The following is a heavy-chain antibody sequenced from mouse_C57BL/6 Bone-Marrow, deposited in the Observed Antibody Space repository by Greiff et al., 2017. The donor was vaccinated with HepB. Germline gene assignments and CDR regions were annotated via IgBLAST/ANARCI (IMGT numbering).Heavy chain of an antibody. V-gene: IGHV1-72*01. J-gene: IGHJ4*01. CDR1: GYTFTSYW. CDR3: ARRGAQATGYYAMDY. Sequence: QVQLQQPGAELVKPGASVKLSCKASGYTFTSYWMHWVKQRPGRGLEWIGRIDPNSGGTKYNEKFKSKATLTVDKPSSTAYMQLSSLTSEDSAVYYCARRGAQATGYYAMDYWGQGTSVTVSS. CDR2: IDPNSGGT. D-gene: IGHD3-2*02.